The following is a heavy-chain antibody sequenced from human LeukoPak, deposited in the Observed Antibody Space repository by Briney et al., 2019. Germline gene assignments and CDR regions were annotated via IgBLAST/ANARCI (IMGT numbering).Heavy chain of an antibody. CDR1: GFTFDDYA. Sequence: PGRSLRLSCAASGFTFDDYAMHWVRQAPGKGLEWVSGISWNSGSIGYADSVKGRFTISRDNAKNSLYLQMNSLRAEDTALYYCAKDFYPLGDSSGYSFQHWGQGTLVTVSS. J-gene: IGHJ1*01. V-gene: IGHV3-9*01. CDR2: ISWNSGSI. D-gene: IGHD3-22*01. CDR3: AKDFYPLGDSSGYSFQH.